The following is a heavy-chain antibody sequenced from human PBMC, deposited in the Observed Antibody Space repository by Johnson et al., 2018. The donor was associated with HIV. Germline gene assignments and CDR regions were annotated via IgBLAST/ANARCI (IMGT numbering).Heavy chain of an antibody. D-gene: IGHD6-6*01. Sequence: VQLVESGGGLVQPGGSLRLSCAASGFTVSSNYMTWVRQAPGKGLEWVSILYSGGSTYYADSVKGRFSISRDNSKNTLFLQLNSLRAEDTAVYYCASLSSSGAFDIWGQGTMVTVSS. V-gene: IGHV3-66*02. CDR1: GFTVSSNY. J-gene: IGHJ3*02. CDR3: ASLSSSGAFDI. CDR2: LYSGGST.